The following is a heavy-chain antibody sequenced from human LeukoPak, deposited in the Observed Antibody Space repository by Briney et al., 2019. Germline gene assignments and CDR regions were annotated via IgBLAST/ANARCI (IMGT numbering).Heavy chain of an antibody. D-gene: IGHD6-19*01. CDR3: ARELGLPSGKYNWFDP. CDR1: GGSISSGGYS. Sequence: SETLSLTCAVSGGSISSGGYSWSWIRQPPGKGLEWIGYIYHSGSTYYNPSLKSRVTISVDRSKNQFSLELSSVTAADTAVYYCARELGLPSGKYNWFDPWGQGTLVTVSS. CDR2: IYHSGST. V-gene: IGHV4-30-2*01. J-gene: IGHJ5*02.